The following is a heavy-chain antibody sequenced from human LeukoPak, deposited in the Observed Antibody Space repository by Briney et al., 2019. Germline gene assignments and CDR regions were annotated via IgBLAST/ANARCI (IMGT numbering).Heavy chain of an antibody. CDR3: ARDQGYGDSPEYFQH. CDR2: IKQDGSEK. D-gene: IGHD4-17*01. J-gene: IGHJ1*01. CDR1: GFTFNTHW. V-gene: IGHV3-7*01. Sequence: GGSLRLSCAASGFTFNTHWMTWVRQAPGKGLEWVANIKQDGSEKYYGDSVKGRFTISRDNAKNSLYLQMNSLRAEDTAVYYCARDQGYGDSPEYFQHWGQGTLVTVSS.